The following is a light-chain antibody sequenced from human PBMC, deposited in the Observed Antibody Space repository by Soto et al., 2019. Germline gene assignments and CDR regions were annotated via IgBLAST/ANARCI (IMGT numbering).Light chain of an antibody. CDR1: QDIRNY. Sequence: DIQTTQSPSSLSASVGDRVTITCRASQDIRNYLAWYQQKPGKIPELLIYAASTFHSGVPSRFSGSGYGTYFTLTITTLQPEDVATYYCQEYDVVPLTFGGGTKVEIK. V-gene: IGKV1-27*01. J-gene: IGKJ4*01. CDR2: AAS. CDR3: QEYDVVPLT.